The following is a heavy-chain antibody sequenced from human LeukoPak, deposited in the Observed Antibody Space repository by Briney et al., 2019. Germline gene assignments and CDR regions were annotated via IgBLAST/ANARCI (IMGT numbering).Heavy chain of an antibody. V-gene: IGHV4-34*01. J-gene: IGHJ6*02. Sequence: SETLSLTCAVDGGSFSGYYWSWIRQPPGKGLEWIGEINHSGSTNYNPSLKSRVTISVDTSKNQFSLKLSSVTAADTAVYYCARGPHQHLVVPAVFRAGNYGMDVWGQGTTVTVSS. CDR2: INHSGST. CDR3: ARGPHQHLVVPAVFRAGNYGMDV. CDR1: GGSFSGYY. D-gene: IGHD2-2*01.